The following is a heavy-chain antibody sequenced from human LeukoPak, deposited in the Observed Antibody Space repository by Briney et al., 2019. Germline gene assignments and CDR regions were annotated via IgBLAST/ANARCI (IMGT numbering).Heavy chain of an antibody. CDR1: GFTFSNYA. CDR2: ISGSGGNT. J-gene: IGHJ6*02. CDR3: AKDSTTMIVVVIPSYGMDV. V-gene: IGHV3-23*01. D-gene: IGHD3-22*01. Sequence: PGGSLRLSCAASGFTFSNYAMSWVRQAPGKGLEWLAVISGSGGNTYYADSVKGRLTISRDTSKNTLYLQMNSLRAEDTAVYYCAKDSTTMIVVVIPSYGMDVWGQGTTVTVSS.